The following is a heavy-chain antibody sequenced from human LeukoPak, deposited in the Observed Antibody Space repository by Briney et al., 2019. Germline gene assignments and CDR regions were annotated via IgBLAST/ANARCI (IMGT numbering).Heavy chain of an antibody. V-gene: IGHV1-46*01. CDR1: GYTFTSYY. J-gene: IGHJ4*02. CDR2: INPSGGST. D-gene: IGHD3-3*01. Sequence: ASVKVSCKASGYTFTSYYMHWVRQAPGQGLEWMGLINPSGGSTSYAQKFQGRVTMTRDTSMSTVYMELSSLRSEDTAVYYCARGGTITIFGVVRGYYFDYWGQGTLVTVSS. CDR3: ARGGTITIFGVVRGYYFDY.